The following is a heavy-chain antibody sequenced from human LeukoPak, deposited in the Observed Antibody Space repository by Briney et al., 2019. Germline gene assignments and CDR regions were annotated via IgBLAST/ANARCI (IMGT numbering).Heavy chain of an antibody. CDR1: GGSISSGSYY. V-gene: IGHV4-61*02. J-gene: IGHJ5*02. CDR3: ARERLTVGYCSSTSCYPPYNWFDP. CDR2: IYTSGST. D-gene: IGHD2-2*01. Sequence: SETLSLTCTVSGGSISSGSYYWSWIRQPAGKGLEWIGRIYTSGSTNYNPSLKSRVTISVDTSKNQFSLKLSSVTAADTAVYYCARERLTVGYCSSTSCYPPYNWFDPWGQGTLVTVSS.